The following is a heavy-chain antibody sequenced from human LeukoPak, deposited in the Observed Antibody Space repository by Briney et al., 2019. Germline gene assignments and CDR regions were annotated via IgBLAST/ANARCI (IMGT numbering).Heavy chain of an antibody. Sequence: GGSLRLSCAASGFTFSSYGMHWVRQAPGKGLEWVAVISYDGSNKYYADSVKGRFTISRDNSKNTLYLQVNSLRAEDTAVYYCAKVERGYSSLWGQGTLVTVSS. CDR3: AKVERGYSSL. J-gene: IGHJ4*02. CDR2: ISYDGSNK. CDR1: GFTFSSYG. V-gene: IGHV3-30*18. D-gene: IGHD6-19*01.